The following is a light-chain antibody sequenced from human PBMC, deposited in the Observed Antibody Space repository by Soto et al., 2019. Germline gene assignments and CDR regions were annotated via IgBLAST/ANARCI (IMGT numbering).Light chain of an antibody. CDR2: GAS. V-gene: IGKV3-20*01. Sequence: EIVLTHSPGTLSLSPWERATLSCRASQSVSSSYLAWYQQKPGQAPRLLIYGASSRATGIPDRFSGSGSGTDFTLTISRLEPEDFAVYYCQQYGGSPLYTFGQGTKVDIK. CDR3: QQYGGSPLYT. J-gene: IGKJ2*01. CDR1: QSVSSSY.